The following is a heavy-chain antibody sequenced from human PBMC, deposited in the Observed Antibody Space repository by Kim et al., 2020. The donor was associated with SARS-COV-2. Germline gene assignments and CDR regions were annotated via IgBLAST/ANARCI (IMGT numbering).Heavy chain of an antibody. CDR2: T. CDR3: ARGGSWPNYFDY. Sequence: TYSADPVTGQFTIASHNSKNTLYLQMNSLRAEDTAVYYCARGGSWPNYFDYWGQGTLVTVSS. J-gene: IGHJ4*02. V-gene: IGHV3-53*01. D-gene: IGHD6-13*01.